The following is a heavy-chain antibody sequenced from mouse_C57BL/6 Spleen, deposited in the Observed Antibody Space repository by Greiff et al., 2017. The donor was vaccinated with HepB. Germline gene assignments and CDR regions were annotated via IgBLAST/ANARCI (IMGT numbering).Heavy chain of an antibody. V-gene: IGHV1-54*01. CDR2: INPGSGGT. Sequence: QVQLQQSGAELVRPGTSVKVSCKASGYAFTNYLIEWVKQRPGQGLEWIGVINPGSGGTNYNEKFKGKATLTADKSSSTAYMQLSSLTSEDSAVSFSARLGMGEACFDYWGQGTTLTVSS. D-gene: IGHD2-10*02. J-gene: IGHJ2*01. CDR3: ARLGMGEACFDY. CDR1: GYAFTNYL.